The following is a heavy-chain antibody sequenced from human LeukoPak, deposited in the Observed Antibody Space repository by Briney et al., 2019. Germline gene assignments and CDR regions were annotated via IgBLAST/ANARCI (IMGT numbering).Heavy chain of an antibody. CDR2: INAGNGNT. V-gene: IGHV1-3*01. CDR1: GYTFTSYA. J-gene: IGHJ5*02. D-gene: IGHD3-22*01. Sequence: GASVKVSCKASGYTFTSYAMHWVRQAPRQRLEWMGWINAGNGNTKYSQEFQGRVTITRDTSASTAYMELRSLRSDDTAVYYCARDLYYYDSSGYSNWFDPWGQGTLVTVSS. CDR3: ARDLYYYDSSGYSNWFDP.